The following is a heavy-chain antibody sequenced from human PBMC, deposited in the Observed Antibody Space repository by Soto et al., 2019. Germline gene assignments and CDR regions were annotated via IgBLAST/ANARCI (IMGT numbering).Heavy chain of an antibody. CDR2: FNTYNGNT. CDR1: GYTFSSYG. D-gene: IGHD5-18*01. V-gene: IGHV1-18*01. J-gene: IGHJ4*02. Sequence: QVQLVQSGAEVKKTGASVKVSCKASGYTFSSYGITWVRQAPGQRLEWMGWFNTYNGNTNYAQKLQGRVTMTTDTSTSTAYMELRSLRSDDTAVYYCATERGGYSYGDNWGQGALVTVSS. CDR3: ATERGGYSYGDN.